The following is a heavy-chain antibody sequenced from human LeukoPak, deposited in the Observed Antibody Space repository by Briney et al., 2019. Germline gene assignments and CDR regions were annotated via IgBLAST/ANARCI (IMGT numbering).Heavy chain of an antibody. CDR1: GGSISSGDYY. V-gene: IGHV4-30-4*01. J-gene: IGHJ5*02. D-gene: IGHD3-9*01. Sequence: SETLFLTCTVSGGSISSGDYYWSWIRQPPGKGLEWIGYIYYSGSTYYNPSLKSRVTISVDTSKNQFSLKLSSVTAADTAVYYCARGVDILTAPTFGGWFDPWGQGTLVTVSS. CDR2: IYYSGST. CDR3: ARGVDILTAPTFGGWFDP.